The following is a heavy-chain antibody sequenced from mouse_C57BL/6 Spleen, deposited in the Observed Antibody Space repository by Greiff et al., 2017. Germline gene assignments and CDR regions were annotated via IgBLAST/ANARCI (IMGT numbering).Heavy chain of an antibody. J-gene: IGHJ4*01. Sequence: EVKVVESGGGLVQPGGSLKLSCAASGFTFSDYYMYWVRQTPEKRLEWVAYISNGGGSTYYPDTVKGRFTISRDNAKNTLYLQMSRLKSEDTAMYYCSRRVTTVVDYAMDYWGQGTSVTVSS. V-gene: IGHV5-12*01. CDR2: ISNGGGST. CDR1: GFTFSDYY. D-gene: IGHD1-1*01. CDR3: SRRVTTVVDYAMDY.